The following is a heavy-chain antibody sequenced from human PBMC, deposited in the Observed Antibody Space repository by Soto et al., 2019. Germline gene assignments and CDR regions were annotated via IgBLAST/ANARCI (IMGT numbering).Heavy chain of an antibody. CDR2: ISYDGSNK. V-gene: IGHV3-30-3*01. J-gene: IGHJ4*02. Sequence: QVQLVESGGGVVQPGRSLRLSCAASGFTFSSYAMHWVRQAPGKGLEWVAVISYDGSNKYYADSVKGRFTISRDNSKNTLYLQMNSLRAEDTAVYYCARGYYDYVWGSYRLPLDYWGQGTLVTVSS. D-gene: IGHD3-16*02. CDR3: ARGYYDYVWGSYRLPLDY. CDR1: GFTFSSYA.